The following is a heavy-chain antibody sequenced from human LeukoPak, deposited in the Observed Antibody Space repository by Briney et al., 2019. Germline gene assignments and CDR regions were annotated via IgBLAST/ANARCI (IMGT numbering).Heavy chain of an antibody. D-gene: IGHD1-26*01. Sequence: GGSLRLSCAASRFTFSAYGMHWVRRAPGKGLEWVAVISYDGSNNYYADSVKGRFTISRDNSKNTLYLQMNSLRAEDTAVYYCAKDRYSGSYHDAFDIWGQGTMVTVSS. V-gene: IGHV3-30*18. CDR1: RFTFSAYG. CDR2: ISYDGSNN. J-gene: IGHJ3*02. CDR3: AKDRYSGSYHDAFDI.